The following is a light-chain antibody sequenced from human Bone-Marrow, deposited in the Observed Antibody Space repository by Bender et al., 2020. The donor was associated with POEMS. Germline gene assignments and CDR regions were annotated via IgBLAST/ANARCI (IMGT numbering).Light chain of an antibody. CDR3: AAWEDSLNGWV. J-gene: IGLJ3*02. Sequence: QSALTQPRSVSGSPGQSVTISCTGTSSDVGGYDYVSWYQQHPGKAPKLIIFEADKRPSGLSNRFSGSKSGNTASLTISGLQTEDEADYYCAAWEDSLNGWVFGGGTKLTVL. CDR2: EAD. V-gene: IGLV2-11*01. CDR1: SSDVGGYDY.